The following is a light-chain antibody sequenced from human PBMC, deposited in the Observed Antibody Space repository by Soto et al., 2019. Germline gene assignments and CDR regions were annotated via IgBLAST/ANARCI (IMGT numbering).Light chain of an antibody. V-gene: IGKV3-11*01. Sequence: ESVLTQSPATLSLSPWERATLSCRASQSIAGYLAWYQKKPGQAPRLLIYDTSNRVTGVPARFSGSGSGTDFTLSISSLEPEDFAVYYCQQRSNWPPITFGQGTRLEIK. CDR1: QSIAGY. J-gene: IGKJ5*01. CDR3: QQRSNWPPIT. CDR2: DTS.